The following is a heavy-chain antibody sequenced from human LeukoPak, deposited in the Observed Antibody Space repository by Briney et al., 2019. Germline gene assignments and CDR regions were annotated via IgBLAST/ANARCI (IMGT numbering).Heavy chain of an antibody. Sequence: GGSLRLSCAASGFTVSRNYMNWVRQAPGKGLEWVSVIYSGGSTYYADSVKGRFTISRDNSKNTLYFQMNSLRAEDTAFYYCTRGSPILRGRPFDYWGQGTLVTVSS. J-gene: IGHJ4*02. D-gene: IGHD3-10*01. CDR2: IYSGGST. V-gene: IGHV3-53*01. CDR1: GFTVSRNY. CDR3: TRGSPILRGRPFDY.